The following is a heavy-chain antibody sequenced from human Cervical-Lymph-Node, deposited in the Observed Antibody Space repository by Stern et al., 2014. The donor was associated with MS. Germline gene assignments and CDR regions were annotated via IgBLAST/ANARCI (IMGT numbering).Heavy chain of an antibody. CDR1: GDSIYSGPYY. CDR2: INVSGST. V-gene: IGHV4-61*02. D-gene: IGHD3-10*01. Sequence: QVQLQESGPGLVKPTQTLSLTCTVSGDSIYSGPYYWSWIRQSAGHGLEWIGRINVSGSTNSNPSLKCRLTMSIDTSENQFSLRLSSVTAADTAVYYCARDRGVGGLFDYWGQGTLGIVSS. J-gene: IGHJ4*02. CDR3: ARDRGVGGLFDY.